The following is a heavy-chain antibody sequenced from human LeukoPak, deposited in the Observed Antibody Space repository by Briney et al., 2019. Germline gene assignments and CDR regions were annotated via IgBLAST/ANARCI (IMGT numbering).Heavy chain of an antibody. D-gene: IGHD2-15*01. J-gene: IGHJ5*02. V-gene: IGHV1-8*01. CDR3: AGDRLRLGYERTNWFDP. CDR1: GYTFTSYD. Sequence: EASVKVSCKASGYTFTSYDINWVRQATGQGLEWMGWMNPNSGNTGYAQKFQGRVTMTRNTSISTVYMELSRLRSDDTAVYYCAGDRLRLGYERTNWFDPWGQGTLVTVSS. CDR2: MNPNSGNT.